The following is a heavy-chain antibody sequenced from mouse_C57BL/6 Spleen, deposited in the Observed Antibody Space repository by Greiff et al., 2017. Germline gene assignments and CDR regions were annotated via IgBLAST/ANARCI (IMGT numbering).Heavy chain of an antibody. D-gene: IGHD1-1*01. Sequence: QVQLQQPGAELVMPGASVKLSCKASGYTFTSYWMHWVKQRPGQGLEWIGEIDPSDSYTNYNQKFKGKSTLTVDKSSSTAYMQLSSLTSEDSAVYYCALITTVVATDFDYWGQGTTLTVSS. CDR2: IDPSDSYT. J-gene: IGHJ2*01. CDR1: GYTFTSYW. V-gene: IGHV1-69*01. CDR3: ALITTVVATDFDY.